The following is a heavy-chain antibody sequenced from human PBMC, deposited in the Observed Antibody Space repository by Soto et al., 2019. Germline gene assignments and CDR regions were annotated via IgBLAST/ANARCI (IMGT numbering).Heavy chain of an antibody. CDR1: GFTFTDYW. J-gene: IGHJ4*02. D-gene: IGHD4-4*01. CDR2: INSDGSRT. Sequence: GGSLRLSCAASGFTFTDYWTHWVRQAPGQGLVWVSRINSDGSRTSYAASVTGRFTISRDNAKNTLYLQMNSLRVEDTALYYCARETYRGFYFDYWGQGTLVTVSS. CDR3: ARETYRGFYFDY. V-gene: IGHV3-74*01.